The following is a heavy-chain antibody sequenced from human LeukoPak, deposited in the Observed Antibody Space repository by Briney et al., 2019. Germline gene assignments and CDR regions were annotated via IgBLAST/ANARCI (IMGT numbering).Heavy chain of an antibody. Sequence: NAGGSLRLSSAASGFTFSSYSMNWVRQAPGKGLEWVSSISSSSSYIYYADSVKGRFTISRDNAKNSLYLQMNSLRAEDTAVYYCARDWPTIAAAGTIPEYFQHWGQGTLVTVSS. D-gene: IGHD6-13*01. CDR2: ISSSSSYI. V-gene: IGHV3-21*01. J-gene: IGHJ1*01. CDR1: GFTFSSYS. CDR3: ARDWPTIAAAGTIPEYFQH.